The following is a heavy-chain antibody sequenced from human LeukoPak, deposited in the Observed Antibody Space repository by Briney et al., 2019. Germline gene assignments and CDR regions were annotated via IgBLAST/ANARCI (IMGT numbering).Heavy chain of an antibody. CDR2: INHSGST. D-gene: IGHD3-22*01. Sequence: SETLSLTCAVYGGSFRGYYWGWIRQPPGKGLEWIGEINHSGSTNYNPSLKSRVTISVDTSKNQFSLKLSSVTAADTVVYYCARGRQRAYYYDSSGYPPDYWGQGTLVTVSS. J-gene: IGHJ4*02. V-gene: IGHV4-34*01. CDR1: GGSFRGYY. CDR3: ARGRQRAYYYDSSGYPPDY.